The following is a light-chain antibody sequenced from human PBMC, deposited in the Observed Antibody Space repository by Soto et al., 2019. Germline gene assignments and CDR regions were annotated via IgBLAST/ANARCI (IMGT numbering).Light chain of an antibody. CDR1: QGITDD. J-gene: IGKJ4*01. CDR2: GVS. CDR3: LQDYNNSLT. V-gene: IGKV1-6*01. Sequence: AIQMTQSPSSPSESVGDRVTITCRASQGITDDLGWYQQKPGKAPKLLIYGVSNLQSGVPSRFSGSGSVTDFTLTISSLQPEDFAPYYCLQDYNNSLTFGGGTKVDIK.